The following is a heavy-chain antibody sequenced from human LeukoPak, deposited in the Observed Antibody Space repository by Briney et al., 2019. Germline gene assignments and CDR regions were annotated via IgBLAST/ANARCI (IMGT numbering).Heavy chain of an antibody. Sequence: PGGSLRLSCAASGFTFDDYAMHWVRQAPGKGLEWVSAISGSGGSTYYADSVKGRFTISRDNSKNTLYLQMNSLRAEDTAVYYCAKASRMVYAMGCDYWGQGTLVTVSS. V-gene: IGHV3-23*01. CDR3: AKASRMVYAMGCDY. J-gene: IGHJ4*02. CDR1: GFTFDDYA. CDR2: ISGSGGST. D-gene: IGHD2-8*01.